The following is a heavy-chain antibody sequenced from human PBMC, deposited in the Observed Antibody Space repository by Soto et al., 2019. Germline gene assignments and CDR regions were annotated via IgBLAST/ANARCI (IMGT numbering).Heavy chain of an antibody. D-gene: IGHD6-13*01. Sequence: GGSLRLSCAASGFTFSSYSLNWVRQAPGKGLEWVSYITSSGTTVYYADSVRGRFTISRDNAKNSLYLQMNSLRDDDTAVYYCARGSSNWAYYFDFWGQGTLVTVAS. CDR3: ARGSSNWAYYFDF. V-gene: IGHV3-48*02. J-gene: IGHJ4*02. CDR2: ITSSGTTV. CDR1: GFTFSSYS.